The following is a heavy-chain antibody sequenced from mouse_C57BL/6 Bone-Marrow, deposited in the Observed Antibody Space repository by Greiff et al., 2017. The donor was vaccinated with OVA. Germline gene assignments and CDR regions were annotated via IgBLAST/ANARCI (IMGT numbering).Heavy chain of an antibody. CDR3: AREDFYLYESRYKAMDY. V-gene: IGHV1-50*01. CDR1: GYTFTSYW. CDR2: IDPSDSYT. J-gene: IGHJ4*01. D-gene: IGHD1-1*01. Sequence: QVQLQQPGAELVKPGASVKLSCKASGYTFTSYWMQWVKQRPGQGLEWIGEIDPSDSYTNYNQKFKGKAKLTVDTSSSTAYMQLSSLTSEDSAVYYCAREDFYLYESRYKAMDYWGQGTSVTVSS.